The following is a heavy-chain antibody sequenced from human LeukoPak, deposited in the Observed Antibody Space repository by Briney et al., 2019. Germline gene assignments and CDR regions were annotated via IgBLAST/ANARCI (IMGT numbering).Heavy chain of an antibody. CDR2: IYYSGST. Sequence: SETLSLTCNVSDYSISSVYYWGWIRQPPGKGLEWIGSIYYSGSTYYNPSLKSRVTISVDTSKNQFSLKLSSVTAADTAVYYCASDFWSGYYKGVAFDYWGQGTLVTVSS. CDR1: DYSISSVYY. J-gene: IGHJ4*02. CDR3: ASDFWSGYYKGVAFDY. V-gene: IGHV4-38-2*02. D-gene: IGHD3-3*01.